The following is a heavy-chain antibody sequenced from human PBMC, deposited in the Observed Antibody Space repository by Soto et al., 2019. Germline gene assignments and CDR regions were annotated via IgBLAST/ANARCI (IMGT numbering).Heavy chain of an antibody. CDR3: ASHVTSDYGESAEYFQH. CDR2: IIPIFGTA. Sequence: QVQLVQSGAEVKKPGSSVKVSCKASGGTFSSYAISWVRQAPGQGLEWMGGIIPIFGTANYAQKFQGRVTITADESTRTAYMELSSLRSEDTAVYYCASHVTSDYGESAEYFQHWGQGTLVTVSS. V-gene: IGHV1-69*01. D-gene: IGHD4-17*01. J-gene: IGHJ1*01. CDR1: GGTFSSYA.